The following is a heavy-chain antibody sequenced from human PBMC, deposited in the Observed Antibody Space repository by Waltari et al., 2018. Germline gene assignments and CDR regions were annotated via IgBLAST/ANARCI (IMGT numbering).Heavy chain of an antibody. J-gene: IGHJ3*02. CDR1: GFTFSSYS. D-gene: IGHD1-1*01. V-gene: IGHV3-48*04. Sequence: EVQLVESGGGLVQPGGSLRLSCAASGFTFSSYSMNWVRQAPGKGLEWVSYISSSSSTIYYADSVKGRFTISRDNAKNSLYLQMNSLRAEDTAVYYCARDPPTDDEGAFDIWGQGTMVTVSS. CDR2: ISSSSSTI. CDR3: ARDPPTDDEGAFDI.